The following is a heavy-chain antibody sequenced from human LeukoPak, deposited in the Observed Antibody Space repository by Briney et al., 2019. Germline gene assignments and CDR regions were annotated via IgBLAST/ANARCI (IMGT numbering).Heavy chain of an antibody. V-gene: IGHV1-8*01. Sequence: ASVKVSCKASGYTFTSYDINWVRQATGQGLEWMGWMNPNSGNTGYAQKFQGRVTMTRNTSISTAYMELSSLRSEDTAVYYCASRIGDYYDSSGYLGYWGQGTLVTVSS. D-gene: IGHD3-22*01. CDR3: ASRIGDYYDSSGYLGY. CDR2: MNPNSGNT. CDR1: GYTFTSYD. J-gene: IGHJ4*02.